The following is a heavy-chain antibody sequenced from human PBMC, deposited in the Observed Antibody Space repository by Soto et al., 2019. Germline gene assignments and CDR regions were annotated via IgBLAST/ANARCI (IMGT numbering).Heavy chain of an antibody. CDR1: GFTFSDYY. D-gene: IGHD2-2*01. V-gene: IGHV3-11*06. CDR2: ISSSSSYT. J-gene: IGHJ4*02. CDR3: ARDFCSSTSCYDY. Sequence: GGSLRLSCAASGFTFSDYYMSWIRQAPGKGLEWVSYISSSSSYTNYADSVKGRFTISRDNAKNSLYLQMNSLRAEDTAVYYCARDFCSSTSCYDYWGQGTLVTVSS.